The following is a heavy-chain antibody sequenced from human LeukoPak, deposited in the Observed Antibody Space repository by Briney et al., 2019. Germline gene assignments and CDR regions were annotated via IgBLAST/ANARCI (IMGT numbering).Heavy chain of an antibody. D-gene: IGHD6-13*01. CDR2: IYTSGST. J-gene: IGHJ4*02. V-gene: IGHV4-4*07. CDR1: GDSISNYY. CDR3: ARGVPRTKTAGIVRNFDY. Sequence: PSETLSFTCTVSGDSISNYYWSWIRQPAGKGLEWIGRIYTSGSTNYNPSLKSRVTMSVDTSKNQFSLKLSSVTAADTAVYYCARGVPRTKTAGIVRNFDYWGQGTLVTVSS.